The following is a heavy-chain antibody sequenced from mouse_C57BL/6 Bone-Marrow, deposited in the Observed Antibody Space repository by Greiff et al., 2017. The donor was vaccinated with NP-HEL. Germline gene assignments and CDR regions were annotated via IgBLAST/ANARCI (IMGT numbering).Heavy chain of an antibody. CDR2: IDPETGGT. CDR3: TRSGMVTTDY. V-gene: IGHV1-15*01. J-gene: IGHJ2*01. CDR1: GYTFTDYE. Sequence: QVQLKQSGAELVRPGASVTLSCKASGYTFTDYEMHWVKQTPVHGLEWIGAIDPETGGTAYNQKFKGKAILTADKSSSTAYMELRSLTSEDSAVYYCTRSGMVTTDYWGQGTTLTVSS. D-gene: IGHD2-2*01.